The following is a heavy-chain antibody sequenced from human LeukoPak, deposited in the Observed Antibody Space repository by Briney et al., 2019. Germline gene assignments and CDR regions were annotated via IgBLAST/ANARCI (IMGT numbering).Heavy chain of an antibody. J-gene: IGHJ4*02. Sequence: SETLSLTCTVSGHPISSYYWRWTRHPAGKGLEGIGCIYTSRSTNYNPSVKSRLTMSVDTSKNQFSLKLSSVTAADTAVYYCARDFVAVAGTWDYWGQGTLVVVSS. D-gene: IGHD6-13*01. CDR2: IYTSRST. CDR3: ARDFVAVAGTWDY. V-gene: IGHV4-4*07. CDR1: GHPISSYY.